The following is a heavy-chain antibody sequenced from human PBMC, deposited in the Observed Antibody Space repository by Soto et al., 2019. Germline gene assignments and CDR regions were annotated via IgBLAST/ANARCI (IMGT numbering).Heavy chain of an antibody. V-gene: IGHV1-18*01. J-gene: IGHJ6*02. Sequence: GASVKVSCKASGYTFTSYGISWVRQAPGQGLEWMGWISAYNGNTNYAQKLQGRVTMTTDTSTSTAYMELRSLRSDDTAVYYCARDRRLYSYGLRGRALDYYYGMDVWGQGTTVTVSS. CDR1: GYTFTSYG. CDR3: ARDRRLYSYGLRGRALDYYYGMDV. CDR2: ISAYNGNT. D-gene: IGHD5-18*01.